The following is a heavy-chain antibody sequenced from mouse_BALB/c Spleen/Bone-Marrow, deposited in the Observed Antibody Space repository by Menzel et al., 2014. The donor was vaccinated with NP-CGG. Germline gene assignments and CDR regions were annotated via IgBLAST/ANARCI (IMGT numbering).Heavy chain of an antibody. V-gene: IGHV5-6-3*01. CDR2: INSNGGST. CDR1: GFTFSSYG. J-gene: IGHJ4*01. CDR3: ARDYYGSSYAMDY. D-gene: IGHD1-1*01. Sequence: DVKLVESGGGLVQPGGSLKLSCAASGFTFSSYGMSWVRQTPDKRLELVATINSNGGSTYYPDSVKGRFTISRDNAKNTLYLQMSSLKSKDTAMYYCARDYYGSSYAMDYWGQGTSVTVSS.